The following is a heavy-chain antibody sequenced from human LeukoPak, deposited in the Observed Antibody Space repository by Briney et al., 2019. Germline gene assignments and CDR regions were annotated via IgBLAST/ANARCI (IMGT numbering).Heavy chain of an antibody. CDR2: ISAYNGNT. CDR1: GYTFTNYG. D-gene: IGHD3-10*01. Sequence: ASVTVSCKASGYTFTNYGISWVRQAPGQGQEWLGWISAYNGNTNYAQKLQGRVTMTTDTSTSTAYMELRSLRSDDTAVYYCARDWYGSGSPLRYYGMDVWGKGTTVTVSS. V-gene: IGHV1-18*04. J-gene: IGHJ6*04. CDR3: ARDWYGSGSPLRYYGMDV.